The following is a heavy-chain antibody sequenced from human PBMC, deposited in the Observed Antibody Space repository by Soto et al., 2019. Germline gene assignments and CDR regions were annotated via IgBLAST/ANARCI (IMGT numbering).Heavy chain of an antibody. J-gene: IGHJ5*02. CDR2: ISSNSAYI. CDR3: TRDASRDSSARGWFDP. Sequence: SCKASGYTFTGDYMHWGRQAAGKGLEWVSAISSNSAYIYYTDALRGRFTISRDNAKNSLHLQMNSLRAEDTAVYYCTRDASRDSSARGWFDPWGPGTLVTVSS. D-gene: IGHD6-13*01. V-gene: IGHV3-21*01. CDR1: GYTFTGDY.